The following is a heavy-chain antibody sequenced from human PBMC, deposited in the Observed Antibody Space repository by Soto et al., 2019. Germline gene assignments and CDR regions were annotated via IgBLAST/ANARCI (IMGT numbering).Heavy chain of an antibody. J-gene: IGHJ5*02. Sequence: ASVKVSCKTSGYTFSNYGINWVRQAPGQGLEWMGWMNPGSGDTGYAQKFQGRVTMTRNISIATAYMELSSLRSEDTAIYYCARMASFGSLNWFDPWGQGTLVTVSS. V-gene: IGHV1-8*02. CDR3: ARMASFGSLNWFDP. CDR2: MNPGSGDT. CDR1: GYTFSNYG. D-gene: IGHD5-18*01.